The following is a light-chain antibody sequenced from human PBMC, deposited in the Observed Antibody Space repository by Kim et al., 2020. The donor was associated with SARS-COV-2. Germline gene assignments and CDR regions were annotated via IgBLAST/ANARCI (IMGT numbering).Light chain of an antibody. CDR2: GIS. Sequence: EIVLTQSPGTLALSPGDRATLTCKTSQPVASSYFAWFQQKPGQAPRLLIYGISTRATGIPDRFSGSGSGTDFTLTISRLEAEDFAVYYCQQYGTAFGGGTRVGIK. V-gene: IGKV3-20*01. J-gene: IGKJ4*01. CDR1: QPVASSY. CDR3: QQYGTA.